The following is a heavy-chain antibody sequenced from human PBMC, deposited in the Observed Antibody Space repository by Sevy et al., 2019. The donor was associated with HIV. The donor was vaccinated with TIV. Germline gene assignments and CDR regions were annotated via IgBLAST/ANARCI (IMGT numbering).Heavy chain of an antibody. CDR1: GFTFGDYT. Sequence: GGSLRLSCPASGFTFGDYTMHWVRQAPGKGLEWVSGISWTGDNMEYADSLKGRFTLSRDNARNSLFLQMSNLKPEDTAFYYCSRGTTWSGIADLWGQGTLVTVSS. CDR3: SRGTTWSGIADL. J-gene: IGHJ5*02. V-gene: IGHV3-9*01. D-gene: IGHD6-13*01. CDR2: ISWTGDNM.